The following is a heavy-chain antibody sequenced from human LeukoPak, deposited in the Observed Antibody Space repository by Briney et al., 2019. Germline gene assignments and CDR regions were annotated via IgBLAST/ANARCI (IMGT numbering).Heavy chain of an antibody. D-gene: IGHD5-12*01. CDR1: GGTFSSYA. V-gene: IGHV1-69*13. CDR3: ARWAQMNSGYDFWGPYDY. Sequence: SVKVSCKASGGTFSSYAISWVRQAPGQGLEWMGGIIPIFGTAKYAEKFQGRVTITADESTITVYMEVSSLRSEDTAVYYCARWAQMNSGYDFWGPYDYWGQGTLDTVSS. J-gene: IGHJ4*02. CDR2: IIPIFGTA.